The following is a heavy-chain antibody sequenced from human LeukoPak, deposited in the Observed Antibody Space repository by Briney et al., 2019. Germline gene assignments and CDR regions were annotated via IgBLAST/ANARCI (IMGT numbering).Heavy chain of an antibody. D-gene: IGHD5-18*01. CDR1: GVTFSNYG. CDR3: AKDPGYGLYYFDY. CDR2: IWYDGSNK. V-gene: IGHV3-33*06. Sequence: GGSLRLSCAASGVTFSNYGMHWVRQAPGKGLEWVAVIWYDGSNKYYADSVKGRFTISRDNSKNTLYLQMNSLRAEDTAVYYCAKDPGYGLYYFDYWGQGTLVTVSS. J-gene: IGHJ4*02.